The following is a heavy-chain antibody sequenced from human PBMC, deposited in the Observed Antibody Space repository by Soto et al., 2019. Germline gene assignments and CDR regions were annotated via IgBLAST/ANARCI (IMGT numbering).Heavy chain of an antibody. J-gene: IGHJ5*02. CDR1: GFTFSSYA. CDR2: ISGSGGST. CDR3: EKDPLTKGTRNWFDP. Sequence: GGSLGLSCAASGFTFSSYAMSWVRQAPGKGLEWVSAISGSGGSTYYADSVKGRFTISRDNSKNTLYLQMNSLRAEDTAVYYCEKDPLTKGTRNWFDPCGQGPLVTVSS. V-gene: IGHV3-23*01. D-gene: IGHD4-4*01.